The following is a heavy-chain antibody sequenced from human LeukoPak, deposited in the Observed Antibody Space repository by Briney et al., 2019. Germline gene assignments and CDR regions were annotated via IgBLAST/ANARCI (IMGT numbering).Heavy chain of an antibody. CDR2: ISTSGST. V-gene: IGHV4-61*02. CDR3: ARWGPILRYFGV. J-gene: IGHJ4*02. D-gene: IGHD3-9*01. CDR1: GGSISNGDFY. Sequence: PSETLSLTCTVSGGSISNGDFYWNWIRRPAGKGLEWIGRISTSGSTNYNPSLKGRVTISVDTSKNQFSLRLTSVTAADTAVYYCARWGPILRYFGVWGQGTLVTVSS.